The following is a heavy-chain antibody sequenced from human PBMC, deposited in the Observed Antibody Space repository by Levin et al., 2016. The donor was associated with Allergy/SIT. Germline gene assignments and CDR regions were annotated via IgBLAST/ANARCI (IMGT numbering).Heavy chain of an antibody. CDR2: ISGSGGST. CDR1: GGSISSSSYY. CDR3: AKAYSSSSLSKYGMDV. J-gene: IGHJ6*01. D-gene: IGHD6-6*01. Sequence: GGSLRLSCTVSGGSISSSSYYWGWIRQPPGKGLEWVSAISGSGGSTYYADSVKGRFTISRDNSKNTLSLQMISLRAEDTALYYCAKAYSSSSLSKYGMDVWGQGTTVTVSS. V-gene: IGHV3-23*01.